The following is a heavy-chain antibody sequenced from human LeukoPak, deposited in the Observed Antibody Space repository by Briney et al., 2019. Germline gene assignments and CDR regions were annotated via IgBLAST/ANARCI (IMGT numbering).Heavy chain of an antibody. CDR3: ARDSQESIVGAIDY. Sequence: GGSLRLSCAASGFTFSSYGMHWVRQAPGKGLEWVAVISYDGSNKYYADSVKGRFTISRDNSKNTVYLQINSLRAEDTAVYYCARDSQESIVGAIDYWGQGTLVTVSP. CDR1: GFTFSSYG. V-gene: IGHV3-30*03. D-gene: IGHD1-26*01. J-gene: IGHJ4*02. CDR2: ISYDGSNK.